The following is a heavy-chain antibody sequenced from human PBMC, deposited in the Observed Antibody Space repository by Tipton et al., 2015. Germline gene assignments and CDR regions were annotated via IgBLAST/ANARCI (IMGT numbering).Heavy chain of an antibody. J-gene: IGHJ4*02. CDR2: IYYSGSA. V-gene: IGHV4-39*02. Sequence: TLSLTCTVSGGSISSSSYYWGWIRQPPGKGLEWIGSIYYSGSASYNPSLESRVTISVDTSKNHFSLRLSSLTAADTAVYYCARVEGSFDHWGQGTLVTVSS. CDR3: ARVEGSFDH. CDR1: GGSISSSSYY.